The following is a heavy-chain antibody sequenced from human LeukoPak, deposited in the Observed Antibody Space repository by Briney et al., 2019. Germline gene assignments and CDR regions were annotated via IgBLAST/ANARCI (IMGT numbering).Heavy chain of an antibody. CDR2: IHYSGST. Sequence: SETLSLTCTVSGGSISSGGYYWSWIRQHSGKGLEWIGYIHYSGSTHYNPSLKSRVTISVDTSKNQFSLKLRSVTAADTAVYYCARDRGEGSWYWFDPWGQGTRVIVSS. V-gene: IGHV4-31*03. J-gene: IGHJ5*02. CDR1: GGSISSGGYY. D-gene: IGHD6-13*01. CDR3: ARDRGEGSWYWFDP.